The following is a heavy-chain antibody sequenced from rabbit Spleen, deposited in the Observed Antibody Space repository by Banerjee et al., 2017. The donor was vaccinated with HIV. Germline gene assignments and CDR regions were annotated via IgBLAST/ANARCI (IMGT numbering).Heavy chain of an antibody. J-gene: IGHJ6*01. Sequence: QEQLVESGGGLVQPGGSLKLSCQASGFSFSSGDDMCWVRPAPGKGLEWISCIYAGSTGSTYYANWAKGRFTITKTASTVTLQMTSLTAAATATYFCARDTGTSFSTYGMDLWGPGTLVTVS. V-gene: IGHV1S45*01. CDR2: IYAGSTGST. CDR1: GFSFSSGDD. CDR3: ARDTGTSFSTYGMDL. D-gene: IGHD8-1*01.